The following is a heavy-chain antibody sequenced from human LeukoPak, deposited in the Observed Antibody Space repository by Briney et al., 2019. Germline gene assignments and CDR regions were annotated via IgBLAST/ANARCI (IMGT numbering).Heavy chain of an antibody. CDR3: ARDGKMGGAFDI. V-gene: IGHV1-69*04. J-gene: IGHJ3*02. CDR2: IIPILGIA. Sequence: SVKVSCKASGGTFSSYAISWVRQAPGQGLEWMGRIIPILGIANYAQKFQGRVTITADKSTSTAYMELSSLRSEDTAVYYCARDGKMGGAFDIWGQGTMVTVSS. CDR1: GGTFSSYA. D-gene: IGHD1-26*01.